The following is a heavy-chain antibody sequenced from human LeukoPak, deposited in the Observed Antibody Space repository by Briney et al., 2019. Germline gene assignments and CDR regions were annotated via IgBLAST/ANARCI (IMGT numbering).Heavy chain of an antibody. CDR2: IKQDGSEK. CDR1: GFTFSSYW. V-gene: IGHV3-7*01. Sequence: PGGSLRLSCAASGFTFSSYWISWVRQAPGKGLERVPNIKQDGSEKYYVDSVKGRFTISRDNAKNSLYLQMNSLRAEDTAVYYCARRRVYHLSAQGAFDIWGQGTMVTVSS. D-gene: IGHD6-6*01. J-gene: IGHJ3*02. CDR3: ARRRVYHLSAQGAFDI.